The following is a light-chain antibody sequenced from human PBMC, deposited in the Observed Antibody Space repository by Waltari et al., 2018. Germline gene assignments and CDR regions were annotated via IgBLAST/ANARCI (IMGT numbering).Light chain of an antibody. J-gene: IGLJ1*01. CDR1: SPNIGSNY. Sequence: QSVLTQPPSASGTPGQRVIISCSGRSPNIGSNYVYWYQQLLGTAPKLLIYRNNQRPSGVPDRFSGSKSGTSSYLAISGLRSEDEADYYCATWDDRLSDYVFGTGTKVTAL. V-gene: IGLV1-47*01. CDR3: ATWDDRLSDYV. CDR2: RNN.